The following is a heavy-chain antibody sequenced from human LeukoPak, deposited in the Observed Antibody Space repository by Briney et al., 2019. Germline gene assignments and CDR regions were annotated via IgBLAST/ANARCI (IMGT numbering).Heavy chain of an antibody. D-gene: IGHD3-22*01. CDR3: ARHQRPYDSSGYYFY. CDR1: GGSISSSSYY. V-gene: IGHV4-39*01. CDR2: IYYSGST. J-gene: IGHJ4*02. Sequence: SETLSLTCTVSGGSISSSSYYWGWIRQPPGKGLEWIGSIYYSGSTYYNPSLKSRVTISVDTSKDQFSLKLSSVTAADTAVYYCARHQRPYDSSGYYFYWGQGTLVTVSS.